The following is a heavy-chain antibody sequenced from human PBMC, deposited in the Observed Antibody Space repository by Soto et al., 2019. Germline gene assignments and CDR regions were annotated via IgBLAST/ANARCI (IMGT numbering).Heavy chain of an antibody. J-gene: IGHJ6*02. Sequence: SETLSLTCTVSGGSFSGYYWSWIRQPPGKGLEWIGYIYYSGSTNYNPSLKSRVTISVDTSKNQFSLKLSSVTAADTAVYYCARDNGGGSYLKYYYYGMDVWGQGTTVTVSS. V-gene: IGHV4-59*01. D-gene: IGHD1-26*01. CDR3: ARDNGGGSYLKYYYYGMDV. CDR2: IYYSGST. CDR1: GGSFSGYY.